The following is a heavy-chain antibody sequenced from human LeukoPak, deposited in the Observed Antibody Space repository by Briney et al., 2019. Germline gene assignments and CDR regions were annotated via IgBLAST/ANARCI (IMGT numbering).Heavy chain of an antibody. CDR3: ARPSGSSWYSSYYYYMDV. Sequence: GGSLRLSCAASGFTFSSYAMSWVRQAPGKGLEWVANIKQDGSEKYYVDSVKGRFTISRDNAKNSLYLQMNSLRAEDTAVYYCARPSGSSWYSSYYYYMDVWGKGTTVTVSS. D-gene: IGHD6-13*01. CDR2: IKQDGSEK. CDR1: GFTFSSYA. J-gene: IGHJ6*03. V-gene: IGHV3-7*01.